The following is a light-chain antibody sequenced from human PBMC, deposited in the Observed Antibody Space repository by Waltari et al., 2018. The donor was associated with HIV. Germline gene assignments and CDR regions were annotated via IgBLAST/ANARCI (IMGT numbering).Light chain of an antibody. CDR2: ASS. CDR1: QDISIA. V-gene: IGKV1-12*02. J-gene: IGKJ3*01. Sequence: DIQMTQSPSSVSASVGDRVTITCRASQDISIALGWYQHRPGKVPKLLISASSALHTGVPSRFSGSGSGTDFTLTIGSLQPEDFATYYCQQASSFPFTFGPGTKVEI. CDR3: QQASSFPFT.